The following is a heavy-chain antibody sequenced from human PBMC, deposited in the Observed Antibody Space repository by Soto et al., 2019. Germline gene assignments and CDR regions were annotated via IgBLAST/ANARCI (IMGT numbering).Heavy chain of an antibody. V-gene: IGHV4-39*01. CDR3: ARHEVRFPMFLYFP. CDR1: GTSITSNNYY. CDR2: IYYSGNT. D-gene: IGHD3-10*02. Sequence: QMQLQESGPGLVKPSETLSLTCTVSGTSITSNNYYWGWIRQPPGKGLEWIGSIYYSGNTHYNPSLKSRVTISVDTSNNQSSLKLSSVTAADTALYYCARHEVRFPMFLYFPWCQGTLVTVSS. J-gene: IGHJ5*02.